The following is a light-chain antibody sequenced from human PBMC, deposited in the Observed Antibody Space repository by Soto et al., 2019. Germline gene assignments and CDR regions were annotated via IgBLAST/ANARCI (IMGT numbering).Light chain of an antibody. CDR3: QQYNNWPWT. CDR1: QSISSW. V-gene: IGKV1-5*03. Sequence: DIQMTQSPSTLSASVGDRVTITCRASQSISSWLAWYQQKPGKAPKLLIYKASSLESGVPSRFSGSGSGTEFTLTISSLQPDDFATHYCQQYNNWPWTFGQGTKVDIK. CDR2: KAS. J-gene: IGKJ1*01.